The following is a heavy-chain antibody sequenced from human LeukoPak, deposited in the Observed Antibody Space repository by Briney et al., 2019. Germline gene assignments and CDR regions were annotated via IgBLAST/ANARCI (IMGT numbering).Heavy chain of an antibody. CDR2: ISGSGGST. Sequence: PSETLSLTCTVSGGSISTYYWSWVRQAPGKGLEWVSAISGSGGSTYYADSVKGRFTISRDNSKNTLYLQMNSLRAEDTAVYYCAKEYYVFGTVGFDYWGQGTLVTVSS. V-gene: IGHV3-23*01. J-gene: IGHJ4*02. CDR1: GGSISTYY. CDR3: AKEYYVFGTVGFDY. D-gene: IGHD3-3*01.